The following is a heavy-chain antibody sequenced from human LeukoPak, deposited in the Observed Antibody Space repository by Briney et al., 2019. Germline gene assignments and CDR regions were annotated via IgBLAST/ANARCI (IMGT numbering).Heavy chain of an antibody. CDR3: ARGGIQVSGIDEIDY. Sequence: PGGSLRLSCAASGFTLRCYDMHWVRQVTGKGLEWVSAIGISDDTYYQGSVKGRFTISRENAKNSLYLQMNSLTAGDTAVYYCARGGIQVSGIDEIDYWGQGTLVTVSS. V-gene: IGHV3-13*01. CDR1: GFTLRCYD. CDR2: IGISDDT. D-gene: IGHD6-19*01. J-gene: IGHJ4*02.